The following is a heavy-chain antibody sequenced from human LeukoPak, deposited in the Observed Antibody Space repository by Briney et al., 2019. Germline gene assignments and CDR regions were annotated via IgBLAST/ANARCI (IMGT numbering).Heavy chain of an antibody. CDR3: ARGLRRGDY. CDR2: ISSTGNNI. D-gene: IGHD4-17*01. CDR1: GFTFTIYT. Sequence: GGSLRLSCAASGFTFTIYTMNWVRQAPGRGLEWVSSISSTGNNIYYADSVKGRFTISRDDAKVSLYLEMNSLRAEDTAVYYCARGLRRGDYWGQGTLVTVSS. J-gene: IGHJ4*02. V-gene: IGHV3-21*01.